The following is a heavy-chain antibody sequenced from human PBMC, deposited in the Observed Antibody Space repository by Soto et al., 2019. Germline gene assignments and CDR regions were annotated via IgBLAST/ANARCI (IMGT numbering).Heavy chain of an antibody. Sequence: PGGSLRLSCAASGVTFSSYGIHWVRQAPGKGLEWVAVISYDGSNKYYADSVKSRFTISRDNSKNTLYLQMNSLRAEDTAVYYCARGGVITANWFDPWGQGT. V-gene: IGHV3-30*03. CDR2: ISYDGSNK. CDR1: GVTFSSYG. D-gene: IGHD3-22*01. J-gene: IGHJ5*02. CDR3: ARGGVITANWFDP.